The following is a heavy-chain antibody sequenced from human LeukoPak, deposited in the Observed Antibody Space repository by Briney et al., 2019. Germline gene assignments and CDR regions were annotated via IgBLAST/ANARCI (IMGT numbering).Heavy chain of an antibody. V-gene: IGHV3-64*01. CDR3: ARVGGQQYFDY. D-gene: IGHD6-13*01. CDR2: ISSNGGST. J-gene: IGHJ4*02. CDR1: GFTFSSYA. Sequence: GGSLRLSCAASGFTFSSYAMSWVRQAPGKGLEYVSAISSNGGSTYYANSVKGRFTISRDNSKNTLYLQMGSLRAEDMAVYHCARVGGQQYFDYWGQGTLVTVSS.